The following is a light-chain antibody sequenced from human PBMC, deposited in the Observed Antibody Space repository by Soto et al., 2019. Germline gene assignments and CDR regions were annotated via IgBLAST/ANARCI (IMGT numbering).Light chain of an antibody. CDR1: SSDVGRYNY. J-gene: IGLJ3*02. Sequence: QSALTQPASVSGSPGQSITISCTGTSSDVGRYNYVSWYQQRPGKAPKLIIYDVTYRPSGVSDRFSGSKSGSTASLTISGLQAEDEADYYCSSYTGSSTSFGGGTQLTVL. V-gene: IGLV2-14*01. CDR3: SSYTGSSTS. CDR2: DVT.